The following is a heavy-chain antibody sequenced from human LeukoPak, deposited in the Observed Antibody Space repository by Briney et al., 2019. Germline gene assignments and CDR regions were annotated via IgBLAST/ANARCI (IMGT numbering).Heavy chain of an antibody. CDR2: IRYDGSNK. CDR1: GFTLSSYG. D-gene: IGHD2-15*01. CDR3: AKDVPSRGSFDY. J-gene: IGHJ4*02. Sequence: PGGSLRLSCAASGFTLSSYGMHWVRQAPGKGLEWVAFIRYDGSNKYYADSVKGRFTISRDNSKNTLYLQMNSLRAEDTAVYYCAKDVPSRGSFDYWGQGTLVTVSS. V-gene: IGHV3-30*02.